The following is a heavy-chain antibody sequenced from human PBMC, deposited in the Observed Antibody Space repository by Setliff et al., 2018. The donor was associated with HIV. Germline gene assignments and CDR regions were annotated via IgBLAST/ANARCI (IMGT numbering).Heavy chain of an antibody. CDR1: GESFSDYS. Sequence: PSETLSLTCAVYGESFSDYSWNWIRQAPGKRLEWVGEVNHSGRTSYNPSLKSRVTISVATSKNHFSLNLTSVTAADTAVYFCSRKGWNGYTAFGFWGPGTLVTVS. J-gene: IGHJ4*02. CDR3: SRKGWNGYTAFGF. D-gene: IGHD5-12*01. V-gene: IGHV4-34*01. CDR2: VNHSGRT.